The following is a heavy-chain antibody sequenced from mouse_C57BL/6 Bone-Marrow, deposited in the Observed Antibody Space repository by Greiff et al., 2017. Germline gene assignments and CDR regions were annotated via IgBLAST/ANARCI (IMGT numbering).Heavy chain of an antibody. CDR1: GYAFSSSW. Sequence: QVQLQQSGPELVKPGASVKISCKASGYAFSSSWMNWVKQRPGKGLEWIGRIYPGDGDTNYNGKFKGKATLTADKSSSTAYMQLSSLTSEDSAVYFCARAWEGGYYFDYWGQGTTLTVSS. D-gene: IGHD4-1*01. J-gene: IGHJ2*01. CDR3: ARAWEGGYYFDY. V-gene: IGHV1-82*01. CDR2: IYPGDGDT.